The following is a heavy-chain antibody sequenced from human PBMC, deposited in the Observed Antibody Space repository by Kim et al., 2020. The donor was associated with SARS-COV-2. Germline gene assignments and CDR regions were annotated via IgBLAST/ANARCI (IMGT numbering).Heavy chain of an antibody. J-gene: IGHJ4*02. V-gene: IGHV4-34*01. D-gene: IGHD6-13*01. CDR3: ARVRVSGSSSYYWALDF. CDR1: GETFSGHY. CDR2: INHSGSS. Sequence: SETLSLTCAVYGETFSGHYWTWFRQPPGKGLEWIGEINHSGSSNYNPSLKSRVTTSVDMSKNQFSLRLTSVTAADTAMYYCARVRVSGSSSYYWALDFWGQGTLVTVSS.